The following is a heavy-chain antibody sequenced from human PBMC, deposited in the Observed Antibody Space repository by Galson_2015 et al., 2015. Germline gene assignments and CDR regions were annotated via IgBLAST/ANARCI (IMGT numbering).Heavy chain of an antibody. J-gene: IGHJ4*02. CDR3: AHSRWVRGLIITTYFDY. V-gene: IGHV2-5*02. CDR1: GFSLSTSGVG. CDR2: IYWDDDK. D-gene: IGHD3-10*01. Sequence: PALVKPTQPLTLTCTFSGFSLSTSGVGVGWIRQPPGKALEWLALIYWDDDKRYSPSLKSRLTITKDTSKNQVVLTMTNMDPVDTATYYCAHSRWVRGLIITTYFDYWGQGTLVTVSS.